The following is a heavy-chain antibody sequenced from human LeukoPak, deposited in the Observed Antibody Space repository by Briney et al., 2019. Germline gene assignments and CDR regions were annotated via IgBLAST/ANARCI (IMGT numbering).Heavy chain of an antibody. CDR3: ARDGYRLSGYFYYMDV. J-gene: IGHJ6*03. CDR2: INTHNGDT. D-gene: IGHD2-2*03. V-gene: IGHV1-18*01. CDR1: GYTFASFG. Sequence: ASVKVSCKASGYTFASFGITWVRQAPGQGLEWMGWINTHNGDTNYAQKLQGRVTMTTDTSTSTAYMELRSLRSDDTAVYYRARDGYRLSGYFYYMDVWGKGTTVTVSS.